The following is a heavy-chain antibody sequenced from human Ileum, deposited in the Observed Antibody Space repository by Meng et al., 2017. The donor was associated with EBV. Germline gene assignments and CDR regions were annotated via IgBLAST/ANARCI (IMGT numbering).Heavy chain of an antibody. Sequence: QVQLLESGAEGTTPGASVKVSCKASGFTFTNYGFTWVRQAPGQGLEWMGWISANNGDRHYAQKFQDRVTLTTDGYTPTVYMELRSLRSDDTAVYFCARKPTSAALDYWGQGTLVTVSS. CDR3: ARKPTSAALDY. V-gene: IGHV1-18*01. D-gene: IGHD6-13*01. J-gene: IGHJ4*02. CDR1: GFTFTNYG. CDR2: ISANNGDR.